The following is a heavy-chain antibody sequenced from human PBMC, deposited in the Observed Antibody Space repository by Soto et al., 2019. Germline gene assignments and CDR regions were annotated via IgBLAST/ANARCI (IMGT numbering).Heavy chain of an antibody. CDR3: ARDGYSTSSDWPWFDP. J-gene: IGHJ5*02. CDR2: ISDSSTII. D-gene: IGHD6-6*01. V-gene: IGHV3-48*02. CDR1: GFTFSRYT. Sequence: GGSLRLSCAASGFTFSRYTMHLVRQAPGRGLECVSSISDSSTIISYADSVKGRFTISRDNAKNSLYLQMDSLRDEDAAVYYCARDGYSTSSDWPWFDPWGQGTLVTVSS.